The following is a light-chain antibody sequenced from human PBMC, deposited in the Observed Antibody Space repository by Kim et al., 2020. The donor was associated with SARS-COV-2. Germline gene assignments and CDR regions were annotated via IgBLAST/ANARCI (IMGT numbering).Light chain of an antibody. CDR1: SSDVGGYNY. Sequence: PGQSFTISCTGTSSDVGGYNYVSWYQQHPGKAPKLMIYDVSKRPSGVSNRFSGSKSGNTASLTISGLQAEDEADYYCSSYTSSSHVFGTGTKVTVL. CDR3: SSYTSSSHV. J-gene: IGLJ1*01. V-gene: IGLV2-14*04. CDR2: DVS.